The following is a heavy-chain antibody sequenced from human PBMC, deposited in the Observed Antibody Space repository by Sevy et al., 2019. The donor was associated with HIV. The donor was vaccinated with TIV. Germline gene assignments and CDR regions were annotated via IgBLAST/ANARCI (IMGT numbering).Heavy chain of an antibody. CDR3: TRPLATADTPEYFFDY. Sequence: GGSLRLSCTSSGFTSGDYAMSWFRQAPGKGLEWVAFIRRNSHEPYGGTTEYAASVKGRFTISRDDSKSIAYLQMNSLKTEDTAVYYCTRPLATADTPEYFFDYWGQGILVTVSS. CDR1: GFTSGDYA. CDR2: IRRNSHEPYGGTT. J-gene: IGHJ4*02. D-gene: IGHD5-12*01. V-gene: IGHV3-49*03.